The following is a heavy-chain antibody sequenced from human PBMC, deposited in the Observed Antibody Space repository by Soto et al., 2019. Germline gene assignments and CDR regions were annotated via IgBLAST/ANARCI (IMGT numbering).Heavy chain of an antibody. V-gene: IGHV3-23*01. CDR1: GFTFSSYA. Sequence: GGSLRLSCAASGFTFSSYAMSWVRQAPGKGLEWVSAISGSGGSTYYADSVKGRFTISRDNSKNTLYRQMNGTRAEDTAVYYCAKGYYYDSSCYFVYWGQGTLVTVSS. CDR2: ISGSGGST. D-gene: IGHD3-22*01. J-gene: IGHJ4*02. CDR3: AKGYYYDSSCYFVY.